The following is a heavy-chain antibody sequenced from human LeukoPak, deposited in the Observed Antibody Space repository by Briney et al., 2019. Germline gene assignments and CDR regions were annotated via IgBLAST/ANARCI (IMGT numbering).Heavy chain of an antibody. CDR3: ARGSIPPWLSYFDL. J-gene: IGHJ2*01. V-gene: IGHV4-4*07. Sequence: SETLSLTCTVSGGSITSYYWSWIRQPAGKGLEWIGRIHTSGSTNYNPSLKSRVTISVDTSKNQFSLKLSSVTAADTAVYYCARGSIPPWLSYFDLWGRGTLVTVSS. CDR2: IHTSGST. CDR1: GGSITSYY. D-gene: IGHD2-2*01.